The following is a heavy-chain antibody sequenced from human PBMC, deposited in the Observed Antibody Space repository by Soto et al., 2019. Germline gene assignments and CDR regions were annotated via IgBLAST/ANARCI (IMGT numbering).Heavy chain of an antibody. V-gene: IGHV3-64D*06. Sequence: GGSLRLSCSASGFTFSSYAMHWVRQAPGKGLEYVSAISSNGGSTYYADSVKGRFTISRDNSKNTLYLQMSSLRAEDTAVDYCVKGADGGNLDYWGQGTLVTVSS. CDR2: ISSNGGST. CDR3: VKGADGGNLDY. D-gene: IGHD3-16*01. J-gene: IGHJ4*02. CDR1: GFTFSSYA.